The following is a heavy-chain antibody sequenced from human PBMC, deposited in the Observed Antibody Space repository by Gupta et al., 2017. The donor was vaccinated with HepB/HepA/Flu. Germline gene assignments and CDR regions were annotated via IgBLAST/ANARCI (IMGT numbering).Heavy chain of an antibody. V-gene: IGHV3-23*01. D-gene: IGHD2-2*02. J-gene: IGHJ3*02. CDR2: ISGSGRRT. CDR1: GLTFSVHA. Sequence: EVQLLESGGDLVQPGGSLRLSCAASGLTFSVHALTWVRQAPGKGLEWVSDISGSGRRTYYAHSVQGRFTTSRDNSGNMLYLQMNSLRSEDTAFYYCATRGRYTGAVGPNDRGAFDIWGQGTMVTVSS. CDR3: ATRGRYTGAVGPNDRGAFDI.